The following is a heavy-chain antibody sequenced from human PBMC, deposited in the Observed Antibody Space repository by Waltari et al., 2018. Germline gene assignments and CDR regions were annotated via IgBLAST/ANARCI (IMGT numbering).Heavy chain of an antibody. V-gene: IGHV4-34*01. D-gene: IGHD6-19*01. CDR3: ARVPAVAGLYYYYGMDV. CDR1: GGSFSGYY. J-gene: IGHJ6*02. Sequence: QVQLQQWGAGLLKPSETLSLTCAVYGGSFSGYYWSWIRQPPGKGLEWIGEINHSGSTNYNPSLKSRVTISVDTSKNQFSLKLSSVTAADTAVYYCARVPAVAGLYYYYGMDVWGQGTTVTVSS. CDR2: INHSGST.